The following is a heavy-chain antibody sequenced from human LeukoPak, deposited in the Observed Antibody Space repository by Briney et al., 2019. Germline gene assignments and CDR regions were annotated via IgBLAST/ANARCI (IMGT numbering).Heavy chain of an antibody. CDR1: GFTFSNAW. CDR3: TTADSNYETDYFDY. D-gene: IGHD4-11*01. Sequence: GGSLRLSCAASGFTFSNAWMSWVRQAPRKGLEWVGRIKSKTDGGTTDYAAPVKGRFTISRDDSKNTLYLQMNSLKTEDTAVYYCTTADSNYETDYFDYWGQGTLVTVSS. J-gene: IGHJ4*02. V-gene: IGHV3-15*01. CDR2: IKSKTDGGTT.